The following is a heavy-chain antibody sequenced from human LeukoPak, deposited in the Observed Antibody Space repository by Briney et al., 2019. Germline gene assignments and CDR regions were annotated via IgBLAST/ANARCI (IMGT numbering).Heavy chain of an antibody. J-gene: IGHJ6*02. CDR2: IYPGDSDT. D-gene: IGHD2-15*01. Sequence: GESLKISCKGSGYSFTTYWIAWVRQMPGKGLEWMGVIYPGDSDTRYSPSFQGQVTISADKSISTAYLQWSSLKASDTAMYYCATTLRSGQYGMDVWGQGTTVTVSS. CDR3: ATTLRSGQYGMDV. V-gene: IGHV5-51*01. CDR1: GYSFTTYW.